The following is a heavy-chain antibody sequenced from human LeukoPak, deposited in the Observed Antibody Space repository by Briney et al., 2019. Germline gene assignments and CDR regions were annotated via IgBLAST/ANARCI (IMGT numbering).Heavy chain of an antibody. Sequence: GGSLRLSCAASGFTFSSYSMNWVRQAPGKGLEWVSSISSSSSYIYYADSVKGRFTIFRDNAKNSLYLQMNSLRAEDTAVYYCASSLTSGSYRYFDYWGQGTLVTVSP. D-gene: IGHD1-26*01. J-gene: IGHJ4*02. V-gene: IGHV3-21*01. CDR1: GFTFSSYS. CDR2: ISSSSSYI. CDR3: ASSLTSGSYRYFDY.